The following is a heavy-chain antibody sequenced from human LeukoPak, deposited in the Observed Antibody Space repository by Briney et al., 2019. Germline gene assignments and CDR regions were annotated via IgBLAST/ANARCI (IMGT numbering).Heavy chain of an antibody. CDR3: ARVRDDLLPIFDY. V-gene: IGHV3-21*01. CDR2: ISSSSSYI. J-gene: IGHJ4*02. Sequence: GGSLRLSCAASGCSFSSYSMNWVRQAPGKGLEWVSSISSSSSYIYYADSVKGRFTISRVNAKNSLYLQMNSLRAEDTAVYYCARVRDDLLPIFDYWGQGTLVTVSS. CDR1: GCSFSSYS. D-gene: IGHD3-22*01.